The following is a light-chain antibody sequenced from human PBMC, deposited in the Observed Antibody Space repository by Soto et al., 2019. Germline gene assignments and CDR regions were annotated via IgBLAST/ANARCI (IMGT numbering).Light chain of an antibody. CDR3: QQSFSTPT. Sequence: DFLMTQSPSSLSTSVGDRVTITCRASQRINIYLNWYRQKPGKAPELLIYSASNLQSGVPSRFSGSGSGTDFTLTISSLQPEDFATYYCQQSFSTPTFGQGTRLDMK. J-gene: IGKJ5*01. CDR1: QRINIY. CDR2: SAS. V-gene: IGKV1-39*01.